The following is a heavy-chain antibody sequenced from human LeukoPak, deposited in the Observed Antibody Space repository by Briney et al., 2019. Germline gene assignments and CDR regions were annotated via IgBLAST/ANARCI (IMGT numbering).Heavy chain of an antibody. J-gene: IGHJ4*02. V-gene: IGHV4-59*11. CDR3: ARGGPGSPYY. CDR1: GGSISNHY. Sequence: PSETLSLTCTVSGGSISNHYWSWIRQPPGKGLEWISYIYSSGSTNYNPSLKSRVTTSVDTSKNQFSLKLSSVTAADTAVYYCARGGPGSPYYWGQGTLVTVSS. CDR2: IYSSGST. D-gene: IGHD3-10*01.